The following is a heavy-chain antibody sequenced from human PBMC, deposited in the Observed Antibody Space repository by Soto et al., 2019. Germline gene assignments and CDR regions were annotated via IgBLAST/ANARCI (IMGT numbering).Heavy chain of an antibody. D-gene: IGHD2-2*01. CDR3: ARQSTTVPTSGRYYYYGMDV. CDR1: GYSSTSYW. Sequence: PGESLKISCKGSGYSSTSYWIGWVRQMPGKGLEWMGIIYPGDSDTRYSPSFQGQVTISADKSISTAYLQWSSLKASDTAMYYCARQSTTVPTSGRYYYYGMDVWGQGTTVTVSS. CDR2: IYPGDSDT. J-gene: IGHJ6*02. V-gene: IGHV5-51*01.